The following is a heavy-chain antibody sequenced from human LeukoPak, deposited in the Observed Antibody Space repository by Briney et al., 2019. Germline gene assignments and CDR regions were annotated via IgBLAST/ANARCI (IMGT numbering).Heavy chain of an antibody. J-gene: IGHJ4*02. Sequence: GGSLRLSCAASGFTFSIYAMSWVRQAPGEGLEWVAVISYDGSNNYYADSVKGRFTISRDDSKNTLFLQMNSLRAEDTAMYYCAKSSATYSSGWVDYWGQGTLVTVSS. CDR1: GFTFSIYA. V-gene: IGHV3-30*18. D-gene: IGHD6-19*01. CDR3: AKSSATYSSGWVDY. CDR2: ISYDGSNN.